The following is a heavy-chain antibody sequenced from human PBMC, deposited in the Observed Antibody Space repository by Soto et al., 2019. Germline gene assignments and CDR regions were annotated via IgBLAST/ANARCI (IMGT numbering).Heavy chain of an antibody. J-gene: IGHJ6*02. CDR2: IIPIFGTA. CDR3: ARTAAAADGMDV. CDR1: FSSYA. Sequence: FSSYAISWVRQAPGQGLEWMGGIIPIFGTANYAQKFQGRVTITADESTSTAYMELSSLRSEDTAVYYCARTAAAADGMDVWGQGTTVTVSS. V-gene: IGHV1-69*01. D-gene: IGHD6-13*01.